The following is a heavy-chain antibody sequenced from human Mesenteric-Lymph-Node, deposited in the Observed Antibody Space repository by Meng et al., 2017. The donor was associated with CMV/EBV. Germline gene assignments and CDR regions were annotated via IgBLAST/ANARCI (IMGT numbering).Heavy chain of an antibody. J-gene: IGHJ4*02. V-gene: IGHV3-15*01. CDR2: IKRKTDGGTT. CDR1: GFTFSNAW. CDR3: TTVSGSYSPRFDY. D-gene: IGHD1-26*01. Sequence: GESLKISCAASGFTFSNAWMSWVRQAPGKGLEWVGRIKRKTDGGTTDYAAPVKGRFTISRDDSKTTLYLQMNSLKTEDTAVYYCTTVSGSYSPRFDYWGQGTLVTVSS.